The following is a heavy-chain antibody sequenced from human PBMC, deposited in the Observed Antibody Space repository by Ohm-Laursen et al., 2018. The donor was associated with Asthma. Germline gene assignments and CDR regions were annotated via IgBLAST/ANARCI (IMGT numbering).Heavy chain of an antibody. Sequence: SLRLSCTASGFTFSSYAMHWVRQAPGKGLEWVSGISWNSGSIGYVDSVKGRFTISRDNAKDSLSLQMNSLRVEDTAVYYCAAWGSENFWGQGTLVTVS. CDR1: GFTFSSYA. J-gene: IGHJ4*02. CDR3: AAWGSENF. V-gene: IGHV3-9*01. D-gene: IGHD7-27*01. CDR2: ISWNSGSI.